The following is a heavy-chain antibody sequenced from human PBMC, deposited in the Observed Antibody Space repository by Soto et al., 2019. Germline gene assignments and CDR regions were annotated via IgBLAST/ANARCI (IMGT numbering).Heavy chain of an antibody. D-gene: IGHD2-15*01. CDR2: IGISGDT. V-gene: IGHV3-13*04. Sequence: HFFRHPTGKGLEWVSTIGISGDTYYAVSAKGRFTISRDNAKNSLSLQMNSLRAGDTALYFCARGQEVGAHFFDSWGQGTQVTVSS. J-gene: IGHJ4*02. CDR3: ARGQEVGAHFFDS.